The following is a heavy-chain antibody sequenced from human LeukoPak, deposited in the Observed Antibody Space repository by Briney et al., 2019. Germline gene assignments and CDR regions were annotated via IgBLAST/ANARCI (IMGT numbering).Heavy chain of an antibody. CDR1: GDSVSSNSAA. CDR3: AREVDILVVNAVNFDF. V-gene: IGHV6-1*01. CDR2: AYYRSTWHH. D-gene: IGHD2-21*01. J-gene: IGHJ4*02. Sequence: SQTLSLTCAISGDSVSSNSAAWNWIRQSPSRGLEWPGRAYYRSTWHHDYAESVKNRMTIIPDTSKNQFSLHLNSVTPQDTGVYYCAREVDILVVNAVNFDFWGQGTLVTGSS.